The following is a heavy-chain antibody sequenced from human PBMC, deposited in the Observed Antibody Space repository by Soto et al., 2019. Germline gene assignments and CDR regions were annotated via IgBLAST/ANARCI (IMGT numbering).Heavy chain of an antibody. CDR3: ARDRLPVYCSGGSCYYYGMDV. CDR1: GGTFSSYA. CDR2: IIPIFGTA. V-gene: IGHV1-69*13. Sequence: GASVKVSCKASGGTFSSYAISWVRQAPGQGLEWMGGIIPIFGTANYAQKFQGRVTITADESTSTAYMELSSLRSEDTAVYYCARDRLPVYCSGGSCYYYGMDVWGQGTTVTVSS. D-gene: IGHD2-15*01. J-gene: IGHJ6*02.